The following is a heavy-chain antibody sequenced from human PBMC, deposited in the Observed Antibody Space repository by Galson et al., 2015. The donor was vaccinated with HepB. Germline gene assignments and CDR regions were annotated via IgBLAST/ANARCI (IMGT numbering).Heavy chain of an antibody. V-gene: IGHV4-4*07. Sequence: SETLSLTCTVSGGSISSYYWSWIRQPAGKGLEWIGRIYTSGSTNYNLSLKSRVTMLVDTSKNQFSLKLSSVTAADTAVYYCARGGSTSGYYGMDVWGQGTTVTVSS. CDR1: GGSISSYY. CDR2: IYTSGST. J-gene: IGHJ6*02. CDR3: ARGGSTSGYYGMDV. D-gene: IGHD2-2*01.